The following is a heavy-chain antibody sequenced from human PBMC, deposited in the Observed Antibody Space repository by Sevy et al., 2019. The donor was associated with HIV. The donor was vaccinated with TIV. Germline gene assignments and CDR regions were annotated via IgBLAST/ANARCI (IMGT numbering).Heavy chain of an antibody. D-gene: IGHD3-22*01. CDR1: GFTFSSYA. Sequence: GGSLRLSCAASGFTFSSYAMSWVRQAPGKGLEWVSAISGSGGSTYYADSVKGRFTISRDNSKNTLYRQMNSLRAEDTAVYYCAKDREDYYDSSGYYSDAFDIWGQGTMVTVSS. J-gene: IGHJ3*02. V-gene: IGHV3-23*01. CDR3: AKDREDYYDSSGYYSDAFDI. CDR2: ISGSGGST.